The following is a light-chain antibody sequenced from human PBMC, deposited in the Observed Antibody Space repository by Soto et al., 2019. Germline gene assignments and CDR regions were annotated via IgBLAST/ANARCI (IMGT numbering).Light chain of an antibody. V-gene: IGLV1-40*01. CDR2: GNI. J-gene: IGLJ1*01. Sequence: QSVLTQPPSVSGAPGQGVTISCTGTRSNLGAGYDVHWYQQFPGAAPKLLIFGNINRPSGVPDRFSGSKSGTSASLAITGLQAEDEGDYYCQSYDSTLSARYVFGTGTKVTVL. CDR3: QSYDSTLSARYV. CDR1: RSNLGAGYD.